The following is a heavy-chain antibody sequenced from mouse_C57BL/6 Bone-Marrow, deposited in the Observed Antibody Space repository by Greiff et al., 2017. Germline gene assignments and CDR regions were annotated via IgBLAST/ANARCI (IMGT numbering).Heavy chain of an antibody. CDR1: GYTFTSYW. J-gene: IGHJ2*01. D-gene: IGHD2-1*01. CDR3: AGKDY. Sequence: QVQLQQPGAELVRPGSSVKLSCKASGYTFTSYWMHWVKQRPIQGLEWIGNIDPSDSETHYTQKFKDKATLTVDKSSSTAYMQLSSLTSEDAAVYYCAGKDYWGRGNTLTVSS. CDR2: IDPSDSET. V-gene: IGHV1-52*01.